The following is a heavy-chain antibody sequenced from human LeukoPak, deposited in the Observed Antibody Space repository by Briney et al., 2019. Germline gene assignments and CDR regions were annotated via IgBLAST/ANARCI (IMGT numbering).Heavy chain of an antibody. J-gene: IGHJ4*02. CDR1: GFTFSSYW. V-gene: IGHV3-74*01. D-gene: IGHD5-18*01. CDR3: ARDGYSFGHDFDY. CDR2: IKGDGSST. Sequence: TGGSLRLSCAAPGFTFSSYWMHWVRHTPGKGLVWVSRIKGDGSSTSYADSVKGRFTISRDNAKNTLYLQMNSLRAEDTAVYYCARDGYSFGHDFDYWGQGTLVTVSS.